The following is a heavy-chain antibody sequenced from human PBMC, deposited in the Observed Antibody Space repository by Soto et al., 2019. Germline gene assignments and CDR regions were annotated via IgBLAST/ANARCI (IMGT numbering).Heavy chain of an antibody. CDR1: GGSISSSYW. J-gene: IGHJ6*02. V-gene: IGHV4-4*02. CDR3: AIVPGSYYSGMDV. D-gene: IGHD6-25*01. CDR2: IYHSGST. Sequence: QVQLQESGPGLVKPSGTLSLTCAVSGGSISSSYWWSWVRQPPGKGLEWIGEIYHSGSTNYNTSPKSRATISVDKSKSQVSLKVTSVAAADTAVYYCAIVPGSYYSGMDVWGQGTTVTVSS.